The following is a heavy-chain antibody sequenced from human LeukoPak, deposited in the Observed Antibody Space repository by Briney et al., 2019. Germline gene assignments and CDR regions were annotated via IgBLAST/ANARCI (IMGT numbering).Heavy chain of an antibody. J-gene: IGHJ5*02. CDR2: ISYDGSNK. Sequence: PGRSLRLSCAASGFTFSSYAMHWVRQAPGKGLEWVAVISYDGSNKYYADSVKGRFTTSRDNSKNTLYLQMNSLRAEDTAVYYCAGGYSYGYRAFDNWFDPWGQRTLVTVSS. D-gene: IGHD5-18*01. V-gene: IGHV3-30-3*01. CDR1: GFTFSSYA. CDR3: AGGYSYGYRAFDNWFDP.